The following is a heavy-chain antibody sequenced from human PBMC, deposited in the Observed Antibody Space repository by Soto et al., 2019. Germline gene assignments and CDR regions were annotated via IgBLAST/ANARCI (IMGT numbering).Heavy chain of an antibody. CDR3: ARVXGYYYDSSGYPSGWFDP. J-gene: IGHJ5*02. Sequence: ASETLSLTCTVSGGSISSYYWSWIRQPPGKGLEWIGYIYYSGSTNYNPSLKSRVTISVDTSKNQFSLKLSSVTAADTAVYYCARVXGYYYDSSGYPSGWFDPWGQGTLVTVSS. V-gene: IGHV4-59*01. D-gene: IGHD3-22*01. CDR2: IYYSGST. CDR1: GGSISSYY.